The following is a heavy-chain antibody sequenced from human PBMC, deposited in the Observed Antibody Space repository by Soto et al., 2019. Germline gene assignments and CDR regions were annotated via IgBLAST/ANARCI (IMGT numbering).Heavy chain of an antibody. CDR3: ASLHYYDSSGYYYQH. V-gene: IGHV4-30-2*02. CDR1: GDTISTGGYT. D-gene: IGHD3-22*01. J-gene: IGHJ1*01. Sequence: SETLSLTCDVSGDTISTGGYTWAWIRQPPGKALEWIGHTYHSGNPYYNPSLKSRVIISVDRSKNQFSLKLSSVTAADTAVYYCASLHYYDSSGYYYQHWGQGTLVTVSS. CDR2: TYHSGNP.